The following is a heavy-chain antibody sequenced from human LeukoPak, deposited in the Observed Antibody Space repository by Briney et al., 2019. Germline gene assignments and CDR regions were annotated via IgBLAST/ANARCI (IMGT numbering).Heavy chain of an antibody. Sequence: PGRSLRLSCAASGFTFSSYAMHWVRQAPGKGLEWVAVISYDGSNKYYADSVKGRFTISRDNSKNTLYLQMNSLRAEDTAVYYCARSGILWFGELPDYWGQGTLVTVSS. CDR3: ARSGILWFGELPDY. V-gene: IGHV3-30-3*01. D-gene: IGHD3-10*01. CDR1: GFTFSSYA. J-gene: IGHJ4*02. CDR2: ISYDGSNK.